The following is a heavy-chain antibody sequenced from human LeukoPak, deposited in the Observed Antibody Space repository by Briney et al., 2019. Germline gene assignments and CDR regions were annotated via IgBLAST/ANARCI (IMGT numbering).Heavy chain of an antibody. CDR3: AKVFGELPRLTFDY. J-gene: IGHJ4*02. CDR2: ISGSGGSS. Sequence: GGSLRLSCAASGFTFSSYAMSWVRQAPGKGLEWVSAISGSGGSSYYADSVKGRFTISRDNSKNTLYLQMNSLRAEDTAVYYCAKVFGELPRLTFDYWGQGTLVTVSS. V-gene: IGHV3-23*01. CDR1: GFTFSSYA. D-gene: IGHD3-10*02.